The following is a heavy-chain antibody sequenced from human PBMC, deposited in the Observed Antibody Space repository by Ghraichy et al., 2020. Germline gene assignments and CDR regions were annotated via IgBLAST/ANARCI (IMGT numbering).Heavy chain of an antibody. J-gene: IGHJ4*02. CDR1: GFAWSRYW. CDR2: IKPDGSEK. Sequence: GGSLRLSCVASGFAWSRYWMKWVGHAPGKGLEGVATIKPDGSEKFYVDSMKGRFTISRDNAKNSLYLQMTGLGAEDTAVYYCARGAHMRGQGTLVTVSS. CDR3: ARGAHM. V-gene: IGHV3-7*03. D-gene: IGHD2-21*01.